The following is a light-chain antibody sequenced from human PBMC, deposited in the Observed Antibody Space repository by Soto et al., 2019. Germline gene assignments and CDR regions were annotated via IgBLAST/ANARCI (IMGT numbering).Light chain of an antibody. CDR1: QTISSW. CDR2: AAS. CDR3: PLHTSYPWP. Sequence: ASQTISSWVAWYQQKPGKAPKLLIYAASSLQSGVPSRFSGSGSGTDFTLTIIRLQPEYLAAYYSPLHTSYPWPFGQGTKVDIK. V-gene: IGKV1-5*01. J-gene: IGKJ1*01.